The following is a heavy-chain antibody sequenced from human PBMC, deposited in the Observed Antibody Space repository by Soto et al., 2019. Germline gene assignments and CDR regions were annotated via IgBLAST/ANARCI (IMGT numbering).Heavy chain of an antibody. CDR2: IDPSDSYT. CDR1: GYSFTSYW. CDR3: ARHGPGGVRFLPPPYGLDV. D-gene: IGHD3-3*01. V-gene: IGHV5-10-1*01. J-gene: IGHJ6*02. Sequence: PGESLQISCKGSGYSFTSYWISWVRQMPGKGLEWMGRIDPSDSYTNYSPSFQGHVTISADKSISTAYLQWSSLKASDTAMYYCARHGPGGVRFLPPPYGLDVWGQGTTVTVSS.